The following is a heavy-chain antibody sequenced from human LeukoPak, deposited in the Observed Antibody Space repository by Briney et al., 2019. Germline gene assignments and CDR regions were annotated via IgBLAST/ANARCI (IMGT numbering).Heavy chain of an antibody. CDR3: AREDFWSGYPLYYFDY. D-gene: IGHD3-3*01. CDR2: ISSSSSYI. V-gene: IGHV3-21*01. Sequence: PGGSLRLSCAASGFTFSSYSMNWVRQAPGKGLEWVSSISSSSSYIYYADSVKSRFTISRDNAKNSLYLQMNSLRAEDTAVYYCAREDFWSGYPLYYFDYWGQGTLVTVSS. J-gene: IGHJ4*02. CDR1: GFTFSSYS.